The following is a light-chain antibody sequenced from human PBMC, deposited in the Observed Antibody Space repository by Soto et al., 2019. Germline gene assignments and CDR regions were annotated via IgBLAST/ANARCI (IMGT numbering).Light chain of an antibody. CDR3: SSYASINTVL. V-gene: IGLV2-14*01. CDR2: EVT. Sequence: QSVLTQPASVSGSPGQSITISCTGTSSDVGGYNYVSWYQQHPGEAPKLMIYEVTTRPSGASNRFSGSRSGNTASLTISGLQADDEADYYCSSYASINTVLFGGGTKLTVL. CDR1: SSDVGGYNY. J-gene: IGLJ2*01.